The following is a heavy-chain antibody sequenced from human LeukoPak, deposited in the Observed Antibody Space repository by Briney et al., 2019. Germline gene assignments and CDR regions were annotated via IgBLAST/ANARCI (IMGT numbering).Heavy chain of an antibody. CDR2: ISSRSRDV. D-gene: IGHD2-8*01. V-gene: IGHV3-21*06. CDR1: N. Sequence: NMNWVRHAPGKGLEWVSSISSRSRDVYYADSVKGRFTISRDNTKSSLFLQMDSLRAEDTAVYYCARIYLKMASASWGQETLVRAST. CDR3: ARIYLKMASAS. J-gene: IGHJ5*02.